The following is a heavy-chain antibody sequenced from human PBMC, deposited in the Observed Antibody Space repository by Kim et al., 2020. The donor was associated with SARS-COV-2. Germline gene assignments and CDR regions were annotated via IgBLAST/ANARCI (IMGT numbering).Heavy chain of an antibody. Sequence: GGSLRLSCAASGFTFSSYDMHWVRQAPGKGLEWVAVISYDGSNKYYADSVKGRFTISRDNSKNTLYLQMNSLRAEDTAVYYCAKDLSGGVYSPDAFDIWGQGTMVTVSS. CDR3: AKDLSGGVYSPDAFDI. CDR1: GFTFSSYD. D-gene: IGHD3-10*01. CDR2: ISYDGSNK. V-gene: IGHV3-30*18. J-gene: IGHJ3*02.